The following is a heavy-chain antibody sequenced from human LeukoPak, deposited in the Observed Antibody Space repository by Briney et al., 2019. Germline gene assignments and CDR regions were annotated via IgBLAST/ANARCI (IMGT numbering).Heavy chain of an antibody. CDR2: MNPNSGNT. CDR1: GYTFTGYY. CDR3: ARANYYGSGKKDLDY. J-gene: IGHJ4*02. Sequence: ASVKVSCKASGYTFTGYYMHWVRQAPGQGLEWMGWMNPNSGNTGYAQKFQGRVTMTRNTSMSTAYMELNSLRSEGTAVYYCARANYYGSGKKDLDYWGQGTLVTVSS. D-gene: IGHD3-10*01. V-gene: IGHV1-8*02.